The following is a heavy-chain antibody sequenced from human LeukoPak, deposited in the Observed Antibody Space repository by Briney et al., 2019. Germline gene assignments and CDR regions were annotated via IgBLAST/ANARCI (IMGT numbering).Heavy chain of an antibody. CDR1: GFTFSNAW. V-gene: IGHV3-15*01. J-gene: IGHJ4*02. D-gene: IGHD3-3*01. CDR2: IKSKTDGGTT. CDR3: TTGVGYDFWSGTNF. Sequence: GRSLRLSCAASGFTFSNAWMSWVRQAPGKGLEWVGRIKSKTDGGTTDYAAPVKGRFTISRDDSKNTLYLQMNSLKTEDTAVYYCTTGVGYDFWSGTNFWGQGTLVTVSS.